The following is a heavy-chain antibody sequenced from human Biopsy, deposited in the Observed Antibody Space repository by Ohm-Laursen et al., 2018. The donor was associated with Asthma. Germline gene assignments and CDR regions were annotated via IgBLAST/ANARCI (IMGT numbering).Heavy chain of an antibody. V-gene: IGHV3-30*03. CDR2: ISYDGSNK. D-gene: IGHD2-2*01. CDR1: GFTFSSYG. CDR3: ARDEAVVVPAAIPGNWFDP. J-gene: IGHJ5*02. Sequence: SLRLSCAASGFTFSSYGMHWVRQAPGKGLEWVAVISYDGSNKYYADSVKGRFTISRDNSKNTLYLQMNSLRAEDTAVYYCARDEAVVVPAAIPGNWFDPWGQGTLVTVS.